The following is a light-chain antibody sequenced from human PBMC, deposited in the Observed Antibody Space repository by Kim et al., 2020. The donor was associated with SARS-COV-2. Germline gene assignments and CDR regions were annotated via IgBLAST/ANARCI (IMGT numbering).Light chain of an antibody. CDR3: NSRDSNDNVV. CDR1: SLRSYY. CDR2: GKN. V-gene: IGLV3-19*01. J-gene: IGLJ2*01. Sequence: VALGQTVRITCQGDSLRSYYATWYQQKPGQAPILVIYGKNNRPSGIPDRFSGSSSGNTASLTITGTQAGVEADYYCNSRDSNDNVVFGGGTKLTVL.